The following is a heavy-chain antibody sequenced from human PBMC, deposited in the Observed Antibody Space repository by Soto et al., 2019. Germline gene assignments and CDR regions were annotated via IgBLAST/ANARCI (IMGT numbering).Heavy chain of an antibody. CDR3: ARDQGIPYCGGDCYSDWYFDL. J-gene: IGHJ2*01. D-gene: IGHD2-21*01. V-gene: IGHV1-3*01. CDR1: GYTFTNYA. CDR2: LNPGNGNT. Sequence: QVQLVQSGAEVKEPGASVKVSCRASGYTFTNYAIPWVRQAPGQRLEWMGWLNPGNGNTKYPQKFQGRVTITRDTSASTAYMFLSSLRSEDTAVYYCARDQGIPYCGGDCYSDWYFDLWGRGTLVTVSS.